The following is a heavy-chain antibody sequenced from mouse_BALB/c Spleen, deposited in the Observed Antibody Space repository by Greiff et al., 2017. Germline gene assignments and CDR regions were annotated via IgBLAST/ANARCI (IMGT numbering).Heavy chain of an antibody. Sequence: EVMLVESGGGLVKLGGSLKLSCAASGFTFSSYYMSWVRQTPEKRLELVAAINSNGGSTYYPDTVKGRFTISRDNAKNTLYLQMSSLKSEDTALYYCARQGDGYWYFDVWGAGTTVTVSS. J-gene: IGHJ1*01. CDR1: GFTFSSYY. D-gene: IGHD3-3*01. CDR3: ARQGDGYWYFDV. CDR2: INSNGGST. V-gene: IGHV5-6-2*01.